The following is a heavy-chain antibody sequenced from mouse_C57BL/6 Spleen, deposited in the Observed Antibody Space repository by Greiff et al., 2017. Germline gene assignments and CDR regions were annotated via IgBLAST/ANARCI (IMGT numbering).Heavy chain of an antibody. J-gene: IGHJ1*03. D-gene: IGHD2-2*01. V-gene: IGHV1-63*01. CDR1: GYTFTNYW. CDR2: IYPGGGYT. Sequence: QVQLQQSGAELVRPGTSVKLSCTASGYTFTNYWLGWAKQRPGHGLEWIGVIYPGGGYTNYNEKFKGKATLTADKSSSPAYMQFSSLTSEASAIYYCARAYGYDEWYFDVWGTGTTVTVSS. CDR3: ARAYGYDEWYFDV.